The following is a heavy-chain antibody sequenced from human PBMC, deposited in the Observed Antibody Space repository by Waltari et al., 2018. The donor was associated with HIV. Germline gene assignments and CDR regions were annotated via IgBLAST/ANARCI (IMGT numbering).Heavy chain of an antibody. CDR1: GLTVSINY. V-gene: IGHV3-53*01. CDR3: ARDPRSSGYYGMDV. D-gene: IGHD1-26*01. CDR2: IYSGGSR. Sequence: EVQLVESGGGLIEPGGSLRLSCAASGLTVSINYMSWVRQAPGKGLEWVSVIYSGGSRYYADSVKGRFTISRDNSKNTLSLHMNSLGPEDTAVYYCARDPRSSGYYGMDVWGQGTTVTVSS. J-gene: IGHJ6*02.